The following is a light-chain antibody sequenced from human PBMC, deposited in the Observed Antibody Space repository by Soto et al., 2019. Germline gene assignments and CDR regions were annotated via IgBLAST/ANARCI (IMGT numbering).Light chain of an antibody. Sequence: DIQMTQSPSTLSASVGDRVTITCRASQSISTWLAWYQQEPGKAPKLLIHKASSLQSGVPSRFSGSGSGTDFTLTISSLHPDDFATYYCQQFNNYMYTFGQGTKLEIK. CDR3: QQFNNYMYT. J-gene: IGKJ2*01. V-gene: IGKV1-5*03. CDR2: KAS. CDR1: QSISTW.